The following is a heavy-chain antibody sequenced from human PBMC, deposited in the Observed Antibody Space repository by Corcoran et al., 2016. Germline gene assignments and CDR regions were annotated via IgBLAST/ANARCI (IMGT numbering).Heavy chain of an antibody. CDR2: INAGNGNT. CDR1: GYTSTSYA. D-gene: IGHD6-19*01. CDR3: AREAVAGTFFDY. J-gene: IGHJ4*02. Sequence: QVQLVQSGAEVKKPGASVKVSCKASGYTSTSYAMHWVRQAPGQRLEWMGWINAGNGNTKYSQKFQGRVTITRDTSASTAYMELSSLRSEDTAVYYCAREAVAGTFFDYWGQGTLVTVSS. V-gene: IGHV1-3*01.